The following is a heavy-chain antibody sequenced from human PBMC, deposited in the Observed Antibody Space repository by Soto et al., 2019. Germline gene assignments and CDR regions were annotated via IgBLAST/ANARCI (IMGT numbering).Heavy chain of an antibody. V-gene: IGHV5-51*01. J-gene: IGHJ6*02. Sequence: PGESLKICSEGSGYSITSYLIGGVRQIPGNGLEWMGMIYPGDSDTRYSQSFQGQVTISADKSISTGYLQWSSLKASDTAMYYYARSVGGYYYGMDVWGQGTTVTVSS. CDR2: IYPGDSDT. CDR1: GYSITSYL. CDR3: ARSVGGYYYGMDV. D-gene: IGHD2-15*01.